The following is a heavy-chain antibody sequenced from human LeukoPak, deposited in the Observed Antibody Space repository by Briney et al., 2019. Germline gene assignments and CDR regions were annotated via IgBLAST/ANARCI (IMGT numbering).Heavy chain of an antibody. J-gene: IGHJ3*02. Sequence: QPGGSLRLSCAASKVTFSSYEMNWVRQAPGKGLEWVSYISSSGSTIYYADSVKGRFTISRDNVKKSLYLQMNSLRAEGTAVYYCARDLFLWGAFDIWGQGTMVTVSS. CDR1: KVTFSSYE. CDR3: ARDLFLWGAFDI. CDR2: ISSSGSTI. V-gene: IGHV3-48*03. D-gene: IGHD2/OR15-2a*01.